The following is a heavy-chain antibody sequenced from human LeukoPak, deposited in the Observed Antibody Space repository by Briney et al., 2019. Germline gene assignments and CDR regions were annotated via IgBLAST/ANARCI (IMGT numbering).Heavy chain of an antibody. CDR3: ARVRQGYYMDV. CDR2: IYTSGST. J-gene: IGHJ6*03. Sequence: TLSLTCTVSGGSASSGSYYWSWIRQPAGKGLEWIGRIYTSGSTNYNPSLKSRVTISVDTSKNQFSLKLSSVTAADTAVYYCARVRQGYYMDVWGKGTTVTVSS. V-gene: IGHV4-61*02. CDR1: GGSASSGSYY.